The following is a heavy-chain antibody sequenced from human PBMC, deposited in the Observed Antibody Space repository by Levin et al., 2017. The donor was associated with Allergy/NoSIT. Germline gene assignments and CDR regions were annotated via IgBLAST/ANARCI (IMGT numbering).Heavy chain of an antibody. J-gene: IGHJ4*02. CDR2: ISSSSSYI. CDR3: ARSSSSSHGGDY. Sequence: GESLKISCAASGFTFSSYSMNWVRQAPGKGLEWVSSISSSSSYIYYADSVKGRFTISRDNAKNSLYLQMNSLRAEDTAVYYCARSSSSSHGGDYWGQGTLVTVSS. CDR1: GFTFSSYS. V-gene: IGHV3-21*01. D-gene: IGHD6-13*01.